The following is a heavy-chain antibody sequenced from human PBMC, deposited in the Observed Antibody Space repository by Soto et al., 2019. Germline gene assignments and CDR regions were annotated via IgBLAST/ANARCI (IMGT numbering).Heavy chain of an antibody. CDR2: IIPIFGTA. CDR3: ARGSSGYHYYGMDV. CDR1: GGTFSSYA. V-gene: IGHV1-69*12. J-gene: IGHJ6*02. Sequence: QVQLVQSGAEVKKPGSSVKVSCKASGGTFSSYAISWVRQAPGQGLEWMGGIIPIFGTANYAQKFQGRVTTTADESTSTVYMELSSLRSEDTAVYYCARGSSGYHYYGMDVWGQGTTVTVSS. D-gene: IGHD3-22*01.